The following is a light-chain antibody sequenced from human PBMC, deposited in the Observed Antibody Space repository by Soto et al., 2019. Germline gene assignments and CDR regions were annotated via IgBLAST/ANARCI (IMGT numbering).Light chain of an antibody. Sequence: EIVLTQSPGTLSLSPGERATLSCRASQSVRTTYLAWYPQKFGQAPRLLIYGASNRATGIPARFSGSGSGTDFTLTISRLEPEDFAVYYCQQYGSSPPVTFGGGTKVEIK. CDR2: GAS. CDR3: QQYGSSPPVT. CDR1: QSVRTTY. J-gene: IGKJ4*01. V-gene: IGKV3-20*01.